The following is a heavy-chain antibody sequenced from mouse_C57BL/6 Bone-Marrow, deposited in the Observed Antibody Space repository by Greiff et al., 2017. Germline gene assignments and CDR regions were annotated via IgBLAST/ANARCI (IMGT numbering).Heavy chain of an antibody. CDR3: ARDLYYGNYDYARDY. Sequence: QVQLQQPGAELVKPGASVKLSCKASGYTFTSYWMQWVKQRPGQGLEWIGEIDPSGSYTNYHQKFKGKATLTVDTSSSTAYLQLSSLTSEDSAVYYCARDLYYGNYDYARDYWGQGTSGTVSA. CDR2: IDPSGSYT. V-gene: IGHV1-50*01. CDR1: GYTFTSYW. J-gene: IGHJ4*01. D-gene: IGHD2-1*01.